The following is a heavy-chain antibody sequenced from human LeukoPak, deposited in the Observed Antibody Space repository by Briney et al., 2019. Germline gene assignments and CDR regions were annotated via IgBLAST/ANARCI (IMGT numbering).Heavy chain of an antibody. CDR2: ISGSGDTT. D-gene: IGHD5-24*01. Sequence: GGSLRLSCAASGLTFRSYAMTWVRQAPGKGLEWVSTISGSGDTTYFADSVKGRFTISRDNSKNRLCLQMNSLRDEDTAVYYCAKDRGYNYPFRYFDYWGQGTLITVSS. CDR3: AKDRGYNYPFRYFDY. V-gene: IGHV3-23*01. CDR1: GLTFRSYA. J-gene: IGHJ4*02.